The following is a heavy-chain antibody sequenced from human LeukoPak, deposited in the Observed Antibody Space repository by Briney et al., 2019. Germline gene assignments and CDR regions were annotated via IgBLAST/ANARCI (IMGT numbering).Heavy chain of an antibody. Sequence: GGSLRLFCAASGFTFSSYAMSWVRQAPGKGLEWVSAISGSGGSTYYADSVKGRFTISRDNSKNTLYLQMNSLRAEDTAVYYCAKDPGYSSGWFLWFDYWGQGTLVTVSS. D-gene: IGHD6-19*01. J-gene: IGHJ4*02. CDR3: AKDPGYSSGWFLWFDY. V-gene: IGHV3-23*01. CDR2: ISGSGGST. CDR1: GFTFSSYA.